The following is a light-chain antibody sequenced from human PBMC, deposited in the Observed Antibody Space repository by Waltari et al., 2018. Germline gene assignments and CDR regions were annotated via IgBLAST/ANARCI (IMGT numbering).Light chain of an antibody. V-gene: IGKV4-1*01. CDR1: QSVLYSSNNKNY. CDR2: WAS. CDR3: QQYVVIPWT. Sequence: DIVMTQSPDSLAVSLGERAIINCKSSQSVLYSSNNKNYLAWYQQKPGQPPKLLIYWASTRELGVPDRFSGSGSGTDFPLTINSLQAEDVAVYYCQQYVVIPWTFGQGTKVEVK. J-gene: IGKJ1*01.